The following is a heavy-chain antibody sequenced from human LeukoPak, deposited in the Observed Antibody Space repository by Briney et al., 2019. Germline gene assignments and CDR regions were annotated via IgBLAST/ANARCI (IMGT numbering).Heavy chain of an antibody. V-gene: IGHV3-74*01. CDR1: RITFSSYW. Sequence: PGGSLRLSCAASRITFSSYWMHWVRQAPGKGLVWVSRINSDGSSTSYADYVKGRFTISRDNAKNTLYLQMNSLRAEDTAVYYCAAYDSSGYSTKYFQHWGQGTLVTVSS. J-gene: IGHJ1*01. CDR3: AAYDSSGYSTKYFQH. D-gene: IGHD3-22*01. CDR2: INSDGSST.